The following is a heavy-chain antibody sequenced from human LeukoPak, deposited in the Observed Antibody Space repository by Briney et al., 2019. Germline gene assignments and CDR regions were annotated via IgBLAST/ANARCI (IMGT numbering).Heavy chain of an antibody. J-gene: IGHJ4*02. CDR1: GFTFSSYS. CDR2: ISSSSSYI. Sequence: GGSLRLSCAASGFTFSSYSMNRVRQAPGKGLEWVSSISSSSSYIYYADSVKGRFTISRDNAKNSLYLQMNSLRAEDTAAYHCASWNYCGGDCSHVYWGQGTLVTVSS. D-gene: IGHD2-21*01. CDR3: ASWNYCGGDCSHVY. V-gene: IGHV3-21*01.